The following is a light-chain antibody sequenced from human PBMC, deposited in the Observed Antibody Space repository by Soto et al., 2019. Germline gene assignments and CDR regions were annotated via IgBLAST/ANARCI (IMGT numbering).Light chain of an antibody. Sequence: ELVLTQSPGTLSLSPGERATLSCRASQSVSSSYLAWYQQKPGQAPRLLIYGASIRATGIPDRFSGSGSGTDFTLTISRLEPEDFAVYYCQQYGSSPRRTFGQGTKVEIK. V-gene: IGKV3-20*01. J-gene: IGKJ1*01. CDR2: GAS. CDR3: QQYGSSPRRT. CDR1: QSVSSSY.